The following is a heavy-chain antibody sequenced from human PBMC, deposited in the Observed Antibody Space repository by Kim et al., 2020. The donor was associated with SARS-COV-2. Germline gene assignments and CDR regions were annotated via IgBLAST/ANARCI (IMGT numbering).Heavy chain of an antibody. CDR3: ARMGYCSGGSCYPRH. J-gene: IGHJ4*02. V-gene: IGHV3-53*01. Sequence: DSVKGRFTISRDNSKNTLYLQMNSLRAEDTAVYYCARMGYCSGGSCYPRHWGQGTLVTVSS. D-gene: IGHD2-15*01.